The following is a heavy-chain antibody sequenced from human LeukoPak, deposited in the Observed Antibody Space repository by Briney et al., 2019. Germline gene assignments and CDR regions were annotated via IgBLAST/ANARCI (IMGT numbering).Heavy chain of an antibody. Sequence: GGSLRLSCAASGFTFDDYAMHWVRQAPGKGLEWVSGISWNSGSIGYADSVKGRFTISRDNAKNSLYLQMNSLRAEDTALYYCAKAPYCDYRKFDYWGQGTLVTVSS. D-gene: IGHD4-17*01. CDR3: AKAPYCDYRKFDY. V-gene: IGHV3-9*01. CDR2: ISWNSGSI. J-gene: IGHJ4*02. CDR1: GFTFDDYA.